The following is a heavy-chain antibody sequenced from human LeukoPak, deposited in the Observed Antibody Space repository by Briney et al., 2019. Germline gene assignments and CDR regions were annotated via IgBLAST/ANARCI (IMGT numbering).Heavy chain of an antibody. CDR3: ASASKVGATTLSDY. J-gene: IGHJ4*02. V-gene: IGHV1-69*06. CDR1: GDTFSIYA. D-gene: IGHD1-26*01. Sequence: ASVKVSCKASGDTFSIYAISWVRQAPGQGLECMGGIIPTLGTANYAQKFQGRVTITADKSTNTAYMELSSLRSEDTAVYYCASASKVGATTLSDYWGQGTLVTVFS. CDR2: IIPTLGTA.